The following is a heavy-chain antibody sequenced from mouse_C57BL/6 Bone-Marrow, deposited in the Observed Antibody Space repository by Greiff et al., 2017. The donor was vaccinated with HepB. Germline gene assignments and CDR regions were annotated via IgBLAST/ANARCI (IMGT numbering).Heavy chain of an antibody. D-gene: IGHD1-1*01. CDR3: ARDKDYGSSPHWYFDV. V-gene: IGHV5-16*01. Sequence: DVKLVESAGGLVQPGSSMKLSCTASGFTFSDYYMAWVRQVPEKGLEWVANINYDGSSTYYLDSLKSRFIISRDNAKNILYLQMSSLKSEDTATYYCARDKDYGSSPHWYFDVWGTGTTVTVSS. CDR1: GFTFSDYY. J-gene: IGHJ1*03. CDR2: INYDGSST.